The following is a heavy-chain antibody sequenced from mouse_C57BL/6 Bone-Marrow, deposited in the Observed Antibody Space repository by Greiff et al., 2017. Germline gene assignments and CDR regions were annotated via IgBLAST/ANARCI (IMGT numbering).Heavy chain of an antibody. CDR3: ARRGFYYYGSSYGAY. J-gene: IGHJ3*01. V-gene: IGHV5-9*01. D-gene: IGHD1-1*01. CDR2: ISGGGGNT. CDR1: GFTFSSYT. Sequence: EVNVVESGGGLVKPGGSLKLSCAASGFTFSSYTMSWVRQTPEKRLEWVATISGGGGNTYYPDSVKGRFTISRDNAKNTLYLQMSSLRSEDTALYYCARRGFYYYGSSYGAYWGQGTLVTVSA.